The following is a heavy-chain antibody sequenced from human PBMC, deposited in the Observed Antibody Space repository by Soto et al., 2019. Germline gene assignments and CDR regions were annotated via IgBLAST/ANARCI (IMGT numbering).Heavy chain of an antibody. CDR3: ATSYGSGYRAFDY. CDR2: VNPILSMS. Sequence: QVQLVQSGAEVKRPGSSVKVSCKASGDTFSFYSINWVRQAPGLGLEWMGRVNPILSMSNYAQRFQGRVTXTXDEXTSTAYMELSGLRSEDTAMYYCATSYGSGYRAFDYWGQGALVTVSS. V-gene: IGHV1-69*04. J-gene: IGHJ4*02. CDR1: GDTFSFYS. D-gene: IGHD3-10*01.